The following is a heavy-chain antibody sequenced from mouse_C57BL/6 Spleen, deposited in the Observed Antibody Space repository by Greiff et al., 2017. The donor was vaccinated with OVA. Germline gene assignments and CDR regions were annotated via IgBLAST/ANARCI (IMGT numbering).Heavy chain of an antibody. D-gene: IGHD2-3*01. CDR1: GYTFTSYT. J-gene: IGHJ2*01. V-gene: IGHV1-4*01. CDR3: ANGYYGFDY. Sequence: QVHVKQSGAELARPGASVKMSCKASGYTFTSYTMHWVKQRPGQGLEWIGYINPSSGYTKYNQKFKDKATLTADKSSSTAYMQLSSLTSEDSAVYYCANGYYGFDYWGQGTTLTVSS. CDR2: INPSSGYT.